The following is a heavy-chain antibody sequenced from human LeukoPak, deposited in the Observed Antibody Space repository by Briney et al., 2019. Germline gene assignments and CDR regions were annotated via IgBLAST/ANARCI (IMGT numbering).Heavy chain of an antibody. CDR2: IYSGGST. CDR1: GFTVSNNH. V-gene: IGHV3-66*02. CDR3: ARDSSRDAFDI. Sequence: GGGLRLCCAASGFTVSNNHMNWVRQAPGKGLEWVSVIYSGGSTYYADSVKGRFTISRDNSKNTLYLQMNSLRAEDTAVYYCARDSSRDAFDIWGQGTMVTVSS. J-gene: IGHJ3*02. D-gene: IGHD2-21*01.